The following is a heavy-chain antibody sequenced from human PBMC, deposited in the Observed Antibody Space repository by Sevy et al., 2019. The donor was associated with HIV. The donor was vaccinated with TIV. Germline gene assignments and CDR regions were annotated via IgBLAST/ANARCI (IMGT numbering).Heavy chain of an antibody. V-gene: IGHV1-8*01. D-gene: IGHD3-22*01. CDR3: ARYYYDSSGYYDYSGMDV. Sequence: ASVKVSCKASGYTFTSYDINWVRQATGQGLAWMGWMNPNSGNTGYAQKFQGRVTMTRNTSISTAYMELSSLRSEDTAIYYCARYYYDSSGYYDYSGMDVWGQGTTVTVSS. CDR2: MNPNSGNT. J-gene: IGHJ6*02. CDR1: GYTFTSYD.